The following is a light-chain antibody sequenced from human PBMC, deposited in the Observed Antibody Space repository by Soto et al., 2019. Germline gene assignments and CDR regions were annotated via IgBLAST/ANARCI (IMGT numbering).Light chain of an antibody. V-gene: IGLV2-14*01. J-gene: IGLJ3*02. CDR2: EVS. CDR1: SSDVGGYNY. CDR3: RSYTSSSTLAV. Sequence: QSVLTQPASVSGSPGQSITISCTGTSSDVGGYNYVSWYQQHPGKAPKLMIYEVSNRPSGVSNRFSGSKSGNTASLTISGLQAEDEADYYCRSYTSSSTLAVFGGGTKLTVL.